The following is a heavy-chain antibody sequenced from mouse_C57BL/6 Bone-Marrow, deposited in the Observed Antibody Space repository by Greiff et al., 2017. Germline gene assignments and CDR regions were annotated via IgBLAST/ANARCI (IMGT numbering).Heavy chain of an antibody. CDR2: ISSGGSYT. CDR3: ARHLSTMITTRIFDY. J-gene: IGHJ2*01. Sequence: EVHLVESGGDLVKPGGSLKLSCAASGFTFSSYGMSWVRQTPDKRLEWVATISSGGSYTYYPDSVKGRFTISRDNAKNTLYLQMSSLKSEDTAMYYCARHLSTMITTRIFDYWGQGTTLTVSS. D-gene: IGHD2-4*01. CDR1: GFTFSSYG. V-gene: IGHV5-6*01.